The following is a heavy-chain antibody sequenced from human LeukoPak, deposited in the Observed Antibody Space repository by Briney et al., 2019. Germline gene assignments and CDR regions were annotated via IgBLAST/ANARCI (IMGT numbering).Heavy chain of an antibody. V-gene: IGHV1-46*01. CDR1: GYTFTSYY. CDR3: ASGVLITMVRGVISEEAYYGMDV. D-gene: IGHD3-10*01. J-gene: IGHJ6*02. Sequence: ASVKVSCKASGYTFTSYYMHWVRQAPGQGLEWMGIINPSGGSTSYAQKFQGRVTMTRDTSTSTVYMELSSLRSEDTAVYYCASGVLITMVRGVISEEAYYGMDVWGRGTTVTVSS. CDR2: INPSGGST.